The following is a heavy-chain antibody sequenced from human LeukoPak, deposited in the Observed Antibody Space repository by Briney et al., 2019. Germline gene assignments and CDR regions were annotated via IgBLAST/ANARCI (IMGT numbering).Heavy chain of an antibody. CDR2: IYYSGST. J-gene: IGHJ6*03. CDR1: GGSISSYY. CDR3: ARVGGYGLYYYYYMDV. D-gene: IGHD5-12*01. V-gene: IGHV4-59*01. Sequence: SETLSLTCTVSGGSISSYYWSWIRQPPGKGLEWIGYIYYSGSTNYNPSLKSRVTTSVDTSKNQFSLKLSSVTAADTAVYYCARVGGYGLYYYYYMDVWGKGTTVTVSS.